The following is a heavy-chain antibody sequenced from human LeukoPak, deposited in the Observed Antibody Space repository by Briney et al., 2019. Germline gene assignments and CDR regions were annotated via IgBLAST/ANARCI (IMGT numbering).Heavy chain of an antibody. CDR2: INPNSGGT. J-gene: IGHJ5*02. V-gene: IGHV1-2*04. CDR3: ASGGHVWGSYRLNWFDP. D-gene: IGHD3-16*02. CDR1: GYTVTGYY. Sequence: GASVKVSCKASGYTVTGYYMHWVRQAPGQGLEWMGWINPNSGGTNYAQKFQGWVTMTRDTSISTAYMELSRLRSDDTAVYYCASGGHVWGSYRLNWFDPWGQGTLVTVSS.